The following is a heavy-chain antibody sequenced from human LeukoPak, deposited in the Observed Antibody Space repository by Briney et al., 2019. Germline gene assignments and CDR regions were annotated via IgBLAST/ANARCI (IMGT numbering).Heavy chain of an antibody. J-gene: IGHJ5*02. CDR1: GYTFTSYD. CDR2: MNPNSGNT. Sequence: GASVTVSCKASGYTFTSYDINWVRQATAQGLEWMGWMNPNSGNTGYAQKFQGRVTMTRNTSISTAYMELSSLRSEDTAVYYCARGLGIVVVMKFDPWGQGTLVTVSS. V-gene: IGHV1-8*01. CDR3: ARGLGIVVVMKFDP. D-gene: IGHD3-22*01.